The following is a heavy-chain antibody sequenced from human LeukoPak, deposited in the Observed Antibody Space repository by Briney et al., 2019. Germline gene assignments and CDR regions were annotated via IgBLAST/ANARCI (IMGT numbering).Heavy chain of an antibody. CDR1: GFTFSSYA. Sequence: GGSLRLSCAASGFTFSSYAMHWARQAPGKGLEWVAVISYDGSNKCYADSVKGRFTISRDNSKNTLYLQMNSLRAEDTAVYYCARGRIAVAGRGDFDYWGQGTLVTVSS. CDR3: ARGRIAVAGRGDFDY. CDR2: ISYDGSNK. D-gene: IGHD6-19*01. V-gene: IGHV3-30-3*01. J-gene: IGHJ4*02.